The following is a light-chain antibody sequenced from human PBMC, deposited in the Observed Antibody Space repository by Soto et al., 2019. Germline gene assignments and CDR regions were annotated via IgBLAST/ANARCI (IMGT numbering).Light chain of an antibody. CDR3: QAYDSSLSGHVV. CDR2: GDT. CDR1: SSNIGAGYD. J-gene: IGLJ2*01. V-gene: IGLV1-40*01. Sequence: QSVLTQPPSVSGAPGQRVTISCTGSSSNIGAGYDVHWYQHLPGTGPKLLIYGDTNRPSGVPDRFSGSKSGTSASLAITGLQSEDEADSYCQAYDSSLSGHVVFGGGTKLTVL.